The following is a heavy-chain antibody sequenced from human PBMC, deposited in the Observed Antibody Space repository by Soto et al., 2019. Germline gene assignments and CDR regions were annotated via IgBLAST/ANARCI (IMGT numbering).Heavy chain of an antibody. CDR2: IKRRSDGGTT. CDR1: GFTFSDAW. D-gene: IGHD2-15*01. CDR3: AKGGWWPSV. J-gene: IGHJ6*04. V-gene: IGHV3-15*01. Sequence: EVQLVESGGGLVKPGGSLRLSCAASGFTFSDAWMTWVRQAPGKGLEWVGRIKRRSDGGTTDYAAPVKGRFTISRDDSKNTLYLQMDSLKTEDTAVYYCAKGGWWPSVWGGGTTVTVSS.